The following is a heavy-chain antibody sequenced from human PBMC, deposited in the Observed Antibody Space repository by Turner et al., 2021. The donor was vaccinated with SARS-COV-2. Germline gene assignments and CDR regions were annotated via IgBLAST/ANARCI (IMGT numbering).Heavy chain of an antibody. Sequence: EVQLVESGGGLIQPGGSLRLSCAASGFTVSSNYMSWVRQAPGKGLEWFSVIYSGCSTFYADSVKGRFTISRDNSKNTLYLQMNSLRAEDTAVYYCARDLGGLRFDYWGQGTLVTVSS. V-gene: IGHV3-53*01. D-gene: IGHD2-15*01. J-gene: IGHJ4*02. CDR2: IYSGCST. CDR1: GFTVSSNY. CDR3: ARDLGGLRFDY.